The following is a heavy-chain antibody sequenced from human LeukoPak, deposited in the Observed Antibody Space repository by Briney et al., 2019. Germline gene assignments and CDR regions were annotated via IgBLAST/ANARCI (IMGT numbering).Heavy chain of an antibody. CDR3: ARDLYDILTGSGDGDY. Sequence: GGSLRLSCAASGFTFSSYAMHWVRQAPGKGLEWVAVISYDGSNKYYADSVKGRFTISRDNSKNTLYLQMNSLRAEDTAVYYCARDLYDILTGSGDGDYWGQGTLVTVSS. D-gene: IGHD3-9*01. CDR1: GFTFSSYA. J-gene: IGHJ4*02. V-gene: IGHV3-30-3*01. CDR2: ISYDGSNK.